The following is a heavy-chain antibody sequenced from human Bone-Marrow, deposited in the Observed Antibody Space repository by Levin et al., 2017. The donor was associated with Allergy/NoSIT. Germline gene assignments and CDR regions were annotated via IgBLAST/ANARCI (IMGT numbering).Heavy chain of an antibody. Sequence: PGGSLRLSCAASGFTFTNAWMSWVRQAPGKGLEWVGRIKSKTDGGTTGYAAPVKGRFTISRDDSKNTVYLQVNSLKTEDTAVYYCTTDRSLGAFDIWGQGTMVTVSS. CDR2: IKSKTDGGTT. CDR3: TTDRSLGAFDI. J-gene: IGHJ3*02. V-gene: IGHV3-15*01. CDR1: GFTFTNAW. D-gene: IGHD6-13*01.